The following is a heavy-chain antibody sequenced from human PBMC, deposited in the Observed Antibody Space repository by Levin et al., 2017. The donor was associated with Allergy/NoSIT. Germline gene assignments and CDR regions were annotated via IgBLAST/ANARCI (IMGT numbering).Heavy chain of an antibody. CDR3: ATYGSGSYYNAHAFDI. J-gene: IGHJ3*02. D-gene: IGHD3-10*01. CDR1: GGSISSYY. CDR2: IYYSGST. Sequence: SQTLSLTCTVSGGSISSYYWSWIRQPPGKGLEWIGYIYYSGSTNYNPSLKSRVTISVDTSKNQFSLKLSSVTAADTAVYYCATYGSGSYYNAHAFDIWGQGTMVTVSS. V-gene: IGHV4-59*01.